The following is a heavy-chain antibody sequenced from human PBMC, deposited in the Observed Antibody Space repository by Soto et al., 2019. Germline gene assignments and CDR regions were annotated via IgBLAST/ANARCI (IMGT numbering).Heavy chain of an antibody. Sequence: QVQLQQWGAGLLKPSETLSLTCAVYGGSFSGYYWTWIRQPPGTGLEWIGEINHSGSTNYNPSLKSRVTISVDTSKTQFSLKLTSVTAADTVGYYCARDKITGLFDYWGQGTLVTVSS. V-gene: IGHV4-34*01. J-gene: IGHJ4*02. CDR1: GGSFSGYY. D-gene: IGHD2-8*02. CDR3: ARDKITGLFDY. CDR2: INHSGST.